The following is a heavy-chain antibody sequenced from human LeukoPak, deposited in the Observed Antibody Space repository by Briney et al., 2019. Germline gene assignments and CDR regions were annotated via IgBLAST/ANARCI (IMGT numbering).Heavy chain of an antibody. CDR2: IYYSGST. J-gene: IGHJ5*02. Sequence: SETLFLTCTVSGGSISSYYWSFIRQPPGKGLEWIGYIYYSGSTNYNPSLKSRVTISVDTSKNQFSLKLSSVTAADTAVYYCARTIENERFDPWGQGTLVTVSS. V-gene: IGHV4-59*01. CDR3: ARTIENERFDP. CDR1: GGSISSYY.